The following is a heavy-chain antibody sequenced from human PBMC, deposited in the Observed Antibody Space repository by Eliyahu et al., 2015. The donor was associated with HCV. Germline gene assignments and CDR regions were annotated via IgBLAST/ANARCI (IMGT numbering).Heavy chain of an antibody. V-gene: IGHV3-23*01. Sequence: EVQLLESGGGLVQPGGSLRLSCAASGFTFXCXAVXWVRXXPGKGXEGGSAISGSGGSTYXADSVKGRFTISRDNSKNTLYLQMNSLRAEDTAVYYCAKDYITGTIHYGMDVWGQGTTVTVSS. CDR2: ISGSGGST. CDR3: AKDYITGTIHYGMDV. J-gene: IGHJ6*02. D-gene: IGHD1-20*01. CDR1: GFTFXCXA.